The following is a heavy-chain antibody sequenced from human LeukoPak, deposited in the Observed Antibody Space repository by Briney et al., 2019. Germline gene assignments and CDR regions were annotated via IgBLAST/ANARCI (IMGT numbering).Heavy chain of an antibody. V-gene: IGHV1-69*13. CDR1: GDTFTSYA. CDR2: ISPIFGAA. Sequence: GASLKVSCKASGDTFTSYAISWVRQAPGQRREWRGGISPIFGAANYAQKSQGRVTSTADESTSTAYMELSSLRSEDVAVYYCARGHDYGDYTCDYWGQGTLVTVSS. CDR3: ARGHDYGDYTCDY. J-gene: IGHJ4*02. D-gene: IGHD4-17*01.